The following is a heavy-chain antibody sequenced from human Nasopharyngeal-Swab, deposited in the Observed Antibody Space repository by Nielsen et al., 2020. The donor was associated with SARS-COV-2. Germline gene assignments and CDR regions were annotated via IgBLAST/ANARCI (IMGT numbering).Heavy chain of an antibody. Sequence: GESLKISCETSGFNFYAFAMHWVRQAPGKGLEWVSGINWGGDDRGYGDSVKGRFTISRDNAKNSVYLQMNRLRAKDSAFYYCVKASGGYKHVEMDVWGQGTTVNVSS. CDR2: INWGGDDR. CDR1: GFNFYAFA. J-gene: IGHJ6*02. D-gene: IGHD1-26*01. V-gene: IGHV3-9*01. CDR3: VKASGGYKHVEMDV.